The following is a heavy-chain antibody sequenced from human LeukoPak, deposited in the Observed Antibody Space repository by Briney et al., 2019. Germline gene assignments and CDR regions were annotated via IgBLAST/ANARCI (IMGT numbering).Heavy chain of an antibody. CDR3: ARGRKRHFWSGSQNSWFDP. Sequence: PGGSLRLSCAASGFTFSSYGMHWVRQAPGKGLEWVAVISYDGSNKFYTDSVKGRFTISRDNSKNTLYLQMNSLRAEDTAVFYCARGRKRHFWSGSQNSWFDPWGQGALVTVSS. D-gene: IGHD3-3*02. J-gene: IGHJ5*02. V-gene: IGHV3-30*19. CDR1: GFTFSSYG. CDR2: ISYDGSNK.